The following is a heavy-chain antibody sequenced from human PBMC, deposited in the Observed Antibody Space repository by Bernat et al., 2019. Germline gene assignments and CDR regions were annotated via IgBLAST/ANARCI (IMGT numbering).Heavy chain of an antibody. CDR1: GFTFSSYG. Sequence: QVQLVESGGGVVQPGRSLRLSCAASGFTFSSYGMHWVRQAPGKGLEWVSVISYDGSNKYYADSVKGRFTISRDNSKNTLYLQMNSLRAEDTAVYYCSKGVSDYGDTSLDYRGQGTLVTVSS. J-gene: IGHJ4*02. V-gene: IGHV3-30*18. CDR3: SKGVSDYGDTSLDY. CDR2: ISYDGSNK. D-gene: IGHD4-17*01.